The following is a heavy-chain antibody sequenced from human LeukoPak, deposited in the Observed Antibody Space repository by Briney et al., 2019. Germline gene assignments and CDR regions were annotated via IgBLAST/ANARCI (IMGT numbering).Heavy chain of an antibody. CDR2: ISGSGDNT. V-gene: IGHV3-23*01. CDR1: GFTFSSYA. D-gene: IGHD3-22*01. CDR3: ARADYYDSSGYYEN. Sequence: GGSLRLSCAASGFTFSSYAMSWVRQVPGKGLEWVSVISGSGDNTYYADSVKGRFTISRDNSKNMLYLQMNSLRAEDTAVYYCARADYYDSSGYYENWGQGTLVTVSS. J-gene: IGHJ4*02.